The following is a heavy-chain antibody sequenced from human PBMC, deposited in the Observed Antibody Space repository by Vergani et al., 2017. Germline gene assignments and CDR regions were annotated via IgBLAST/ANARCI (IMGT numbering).Heavy chain of an antibody. Sequence: QVQLQESGPGLVKPAETLSLSCTVSAVSLQSHYWAWLRQSPGKGLEYIGFIYHSGSTIYHPSLKSRVIMSVYMSKNQFSLKLKSVTSADTAVYYCATVGTQWVVNGFFDHWGQGILVTVSS. V-gene: IGHV4-59*11. CDR1: AVSLQSHY. CDR3: ATVGTQWVVNGFFDH. D-gene: IGHD6-19*01. J-gene: IGHJ4*02. CDR2: IYHSGST.